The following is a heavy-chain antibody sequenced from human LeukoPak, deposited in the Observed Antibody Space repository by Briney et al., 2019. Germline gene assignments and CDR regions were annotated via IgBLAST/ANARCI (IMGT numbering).Heavy chain of an antibody. Sequence: SETLSLTCTVSGGSISGYYWSRIRQPPGKGLEWIGYIYYSGSTNYNPSLKSRLTISIDTSENQFSLKLSSVTAADTAVYYCAREYSSSSGRRAFDIWGQGTVVTVSS. J-gene: IGHJ3*02. CDR3: AREYSSSSGRRAFDI. V-gene: IGHV4-59*08. D-gene: IGHD6-6*01. CDR1: GGSISGYY. CDR2: IYYSGST.